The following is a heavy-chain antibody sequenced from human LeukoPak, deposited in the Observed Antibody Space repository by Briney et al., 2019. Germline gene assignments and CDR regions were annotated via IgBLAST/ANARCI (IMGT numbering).Heavy chain of an antibody. D-gene: IGHD1-26*01. CDR1: GGTFSSYA. CDR2: IIPIFGTA. CDR3: ARDIMEWEPGPADY. J-gene: IGHJ4*02. Sequence: SVKVSCKASGGTFSSYAISWVRQAPGQGLEWMGGIIPIFGTANYAQKFQGRVTITTDESTSTAYMELSSLRSEDTAVYYCARDIMEWEPGPADYWGQGTLVTVSS. V-gene: IGHV1-69*05.